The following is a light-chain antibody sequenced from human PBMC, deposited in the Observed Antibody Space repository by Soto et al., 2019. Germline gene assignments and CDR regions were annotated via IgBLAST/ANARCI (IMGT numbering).Light chain of an antibody. CDR3: QQRYTPPVS. Sequence: LAVSGVGVALVGCLASQSVRTYLNWYQHKPGTAPKVLIYAATSLQSGVPSRFSGSTSGTDFTLTFTSLQSEQFATHYCQQRYTPPVSFGGGTKVDIK. V-gene: IGKV1-39*01. J-gene: IGKJ4*01. CDR1: QSVRTY. CDR2: AAT.